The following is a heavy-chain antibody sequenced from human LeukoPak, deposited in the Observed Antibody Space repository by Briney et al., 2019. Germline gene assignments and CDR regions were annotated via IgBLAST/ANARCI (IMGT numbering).Heavy chain of an antibody. J-gene: IGHJ4*02. CDR1: GLTFNTYA. CDR3: AKDRDFWSGYYTAFDY. CDR2: IDTSGGSK. D-gene: IGHD3-3*01. V-gene: IGHV3-23*01. Sequence: GGSLRLSCAASGLTFNTYAMSWVRQAPGKVLELVSAIDTSGGSKYYADSVNGRFTISRDNSKNTLYLQMNSLRAEDTAVYYCAKDRDFWSGYYTAFDYWGQGTLVTVSS.